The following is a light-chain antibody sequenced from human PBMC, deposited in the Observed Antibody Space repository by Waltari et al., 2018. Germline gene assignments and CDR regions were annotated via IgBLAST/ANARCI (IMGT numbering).Light chain of an antibody. CDR1: QSISNW. Sequence: DIQMTQSPSSLSASVGDTVTITCRASQSISNWLAWYQQKPGKAPNLLIYKASSLQSGVPSRFSGCGSGTDFTLTISSLQPEDFITYYCLQYSSSPWTFGQGTKVEIK. J-gene: IGKJ1*01. CDR2: KAS. V-gene: IGKV1-12*01. CDR3: LQYSSSPWT.